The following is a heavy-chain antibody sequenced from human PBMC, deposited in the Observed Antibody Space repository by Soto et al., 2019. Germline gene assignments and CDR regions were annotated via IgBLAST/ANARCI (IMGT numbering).Heavy chain of an antibody. J-gene: IGHJ5*02. CDR3: AKGDNLGPKTGYAFDP. CDR1: GDSVSSNTAS. D-gene: IGHD5-12*01. V-gene: IGHV6-1*01. CDR2: TYFRSKWYN. Sequence: PSQTRSLTCAISGDSVSSNTASWNWIRQSPSRGLEWLGRTYFRSKWYNDYAVSVESRIIINPDTSNNQFSLQLNSVTPEDTAVYFCAKGDNLGPKTGYAFDPWGQGIMVTVSS.